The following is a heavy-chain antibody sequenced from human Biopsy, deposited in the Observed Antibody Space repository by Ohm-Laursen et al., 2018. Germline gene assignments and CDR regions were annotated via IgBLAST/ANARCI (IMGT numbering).Heavy chain of an antibody. CDR1: GGSFSGYD. D-gene: IGHD1/OR15-1a*01. V-gene: IGHV4-34*01. CDR3: ARGPYGNNAGTFDF. CDR2: FSHTGTT. J-gene: IGHJ3*01. Sequence: SETLSLTCAVDGGSFSGYDWTWIRQPPGKGLEWVGEFSHTGTTIYNPSLKSRLTISVDKSKNHFSLRLTSVTAADTATYFCARGPYGNNAGTFDFWGQGTVVTASS.